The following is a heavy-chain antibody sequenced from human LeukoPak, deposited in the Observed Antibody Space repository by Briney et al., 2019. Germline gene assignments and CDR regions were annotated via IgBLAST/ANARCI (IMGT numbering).Heavy chain of an antibody. Sequence: GESLQISCKGSGYSFTDYWIGWVRQLPGKGLEWMGLIYPDDSDTRYSPSFQGQVTISADKSVNSAFLQWSSLKASDTAMYYCAKTYYYGSGTPADAFDIWGQGTMVTISS. CDR1: GYSFTDYW. D-gene: IGHD3-10*01. J-gene: IGHJ3*02. V-gene: IGHV5-51*01. CDR3: AKTYYYGSGTPADAFDI. CDR2: IYPDDSDT.